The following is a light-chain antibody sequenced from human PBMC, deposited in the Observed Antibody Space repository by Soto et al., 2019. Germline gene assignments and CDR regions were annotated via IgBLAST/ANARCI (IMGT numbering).Light chain of an antibody. CDR2: GVT. J-gene: IGLJ1*01. Sequence: QSVLTQPPSASGSPGQSVTLSCTGTSSDVGRYNYVSWYQQHPGKAPKLLIYGVTQRPSGVPDRFSASKSGNTASLTVSGLQDEDEGYYYCSSYAGSNIYVFGTGTKVTGL. V-gene: IGLV2-8*01. CDR3: SSYAGSNIYV. CDR1: SSDVGRYNY.